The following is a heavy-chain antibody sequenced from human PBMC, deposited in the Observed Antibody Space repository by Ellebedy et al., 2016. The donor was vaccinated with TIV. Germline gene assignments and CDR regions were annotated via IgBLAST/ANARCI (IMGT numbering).Heavy chain of an antibody. V-gene: IGHV3-33*08. D-gene: IGHD6-19*01. Sequence: GESLKISCAASGFTFSSYWMHWVRQAPGKGLEWVAVIWYDGSNKYYADSVKGRFTISRDNSKNTLYLQMNSLRAEDTAVYYCAREWEWLAIDYWGQGTLVTVSS. CDR3: AREWEWLAIDY. CDR1: GFTFSSYW. CDR2: IWYDGSNK. J-gene: IGHJ4*02.